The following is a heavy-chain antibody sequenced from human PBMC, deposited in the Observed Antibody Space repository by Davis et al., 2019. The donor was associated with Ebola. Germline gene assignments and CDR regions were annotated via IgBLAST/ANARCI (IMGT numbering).Heavy chain of an antibody. D-gene: IGHD6-13*01. Sequence: SETLSLTCAVYGGSFSGYYWSWIRQPPGKGLEWIGEINHSGSTNYNPSLKSRVTISVDTSKNQFSLKLSSLTAADTAVYYCARVVTQQLVSLYYYYGMDVWGQGTTVTVSS. V-gene: IGHV4-34*01. CDR2: INHSGST. CDR1: GGSFSGYY. CDR3: ARVVTQQLVSLYYYYGMDV. J-gene: IGHJ6*02.